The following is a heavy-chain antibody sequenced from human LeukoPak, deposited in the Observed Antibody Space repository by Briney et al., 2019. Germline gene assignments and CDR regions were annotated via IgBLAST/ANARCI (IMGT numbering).Heavy chain of an antibody. CDR1: GFTFSSYA. Sequence: PGGSLRLSCAASGFTFSSYAMGWVRQAPGKGLEWVSAISGSGGSTYYADSVKGRFTISRDNSKNTLYLQMNSLRAEDTAVYYCAKDGIAVAGTFEYFQHWGQGTLVTVSS. J-gene: IGHJ1*01. V-gene: IGHV3-23*01. D-gene: IGHD6-19*01. CDR2: ISGSGGST. CDR3: AKDGIAVAGTFEYFQH.